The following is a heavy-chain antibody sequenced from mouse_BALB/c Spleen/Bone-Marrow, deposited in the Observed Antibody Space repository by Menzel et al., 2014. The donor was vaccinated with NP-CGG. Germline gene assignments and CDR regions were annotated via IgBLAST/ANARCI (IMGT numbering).Heavy chain of an antibody. V-gene: IGHV1S81*02. D-gene: IGHD1-1*01. Sequence: QVQLKESGAELVKPGASVKLSCKPSGYTFXSYWIHWVKQRPGQGPEWIGEINPVNGRNDYNEKFKNKATLTVDKSSSTAYMQLSSLASEDSAVYYCTRYYSWYFDVWGAGTTVTVSS. CDR3: TRYYSWYFDV. CDR2: INPVNGRN. J-gene: IGHJ1*01. CDR1: GYTFXSYW.